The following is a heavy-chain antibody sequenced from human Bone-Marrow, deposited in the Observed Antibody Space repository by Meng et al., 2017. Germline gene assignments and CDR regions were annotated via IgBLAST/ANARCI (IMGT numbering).Heavy chain of an antibody. CDR3: ARGGYCSGGSCN. CDR1: GGSFSGSY. D-gene: IGHD2-15*01. Sequence: QGQLQQWGAGLLKPSETPSLTCAAYGGSFSGSYWSWIRKPPGKGLEWIGEINHSGSTNYNPSLESRVTISVDTSKNQFSLKLSSVTAADTAVYYCARGGYCSGGSCNWGQGTLVTVSS. CDR2: INHSGST. J-gene: IGHJ4*02. V-gene: IGHV4-34*01.